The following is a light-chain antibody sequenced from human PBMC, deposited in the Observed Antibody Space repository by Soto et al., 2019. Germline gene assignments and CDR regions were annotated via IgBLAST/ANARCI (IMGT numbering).Light chain of an antibody. J-gene: IGKJ4*01. CDR1: QSVSSY. CDR2: DAS. Sequence: EIVLTQSPGTLSLSPGERATLSCRASQSVSSYLAWYQQKPGQAPRLLIYDASNRATGIPARFSGSGSGTDFTLTISSLEPEDFAVYYCQQRSNWPRTVGGGTKVDSK. V-gene: IGKV3-11*01. CDR3: QQRSNWPRT.